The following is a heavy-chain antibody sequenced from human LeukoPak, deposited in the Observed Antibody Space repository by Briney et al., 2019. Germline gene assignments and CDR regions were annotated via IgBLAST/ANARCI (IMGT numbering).Heavy chain of an antibody. J-gene: IGHJ4*02. D-gene: IGHD3-3*01. CDR3: AGEMRGYYPHY. V-gene: IGHV3-30*04. CDR2: VAHDGNFE. Sequence: PGGSLRLSCAASGFTFSNYAMNWVRQAPGKGLEWVAIVAHDGNFESYADSVKGRFTITRDDSKNTLSLQMDSLRAEDTALYYCAGEMRGYYPHYWGQGTLVTVSS. CDR1: GFTFSNYA.